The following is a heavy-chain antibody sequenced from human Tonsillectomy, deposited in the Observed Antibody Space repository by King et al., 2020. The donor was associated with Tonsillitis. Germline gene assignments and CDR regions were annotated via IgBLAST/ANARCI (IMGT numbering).Heavy chain of an antibody. Sequence: HVQLQESGGGVVQPGRSLRLSCVASGFTFSSYGMHWVRQAPGKGLEWVAVISYDGSNKYYADSVKGRFTISRDNSKNTLYLQMNSLRAEDTAVYYCAKEGIWFGELFVGDAYYFDYWGQGTLVTVSS. V-gene: IGHV3-30*18. D-gene: IGHD3-10*01. CDR1: GFTFSSYG. CDR3: AKEGIWFGELFVGDAYYFDY. CDR2: ISYDGSNK. J-gene: IGHJ4*02.